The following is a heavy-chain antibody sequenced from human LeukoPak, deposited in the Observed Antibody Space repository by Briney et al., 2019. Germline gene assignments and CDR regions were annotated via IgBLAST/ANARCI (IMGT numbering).Heavy chain of an antibody. Sequence: PPGGSLRLSCAASGSTFSSYAMTWVRQAPGKGLEWVSTISGSGGGAYYADSVKGRFTISRDNSKNTLYLQMNSLSAEDTAVYYCARVTGGGGYYFEYWGQGTLVTVSS. CDR2: ISGSGGGA. CDR3: ARVTGGGGYYFEY. J-gene: IGHJ4*02. V-gene: IGHV3-23*01. CDR1: GSTFSSYA. D-gene: IGHD2-8*02.